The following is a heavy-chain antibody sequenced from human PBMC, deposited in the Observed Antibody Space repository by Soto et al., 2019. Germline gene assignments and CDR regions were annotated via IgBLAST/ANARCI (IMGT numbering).Heavy chain of an antibody. D-gene: IGHD3-3*01. Sequence: GGSLRLSCAASGFTVSSNYMSWVRQAPGKGLEWVSVIYSGGSTYYADSVKGRFTISRHNSKNTLYLQMNSLRAEDTAVSYCARGKQNDFWSGRPPYYMDVWGKGTTVTVSS. V-gene: IGHV3-53*04. J-gene: IGHJ6*03. CDR3: ARGKQNDFWSGRPPYYMDV. CDR1: GFTVSSNY. CDR2: IYSGGST.